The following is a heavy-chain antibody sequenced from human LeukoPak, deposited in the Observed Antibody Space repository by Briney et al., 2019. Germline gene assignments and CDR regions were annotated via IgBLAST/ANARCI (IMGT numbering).Heavy chain of an antibody. CDR2: IYSDGST. CDR3: ARELREHGVFDI. J-gene: IGHJ3*02. V-gene: IGHV3-53*01. CDR1: GFTVSSNY. Sequence: GGSLRLSCAASGFTVSSNYMSWVRQAPGKGLEWVSEIYSDGSTYYAASVKGRFSISRDNSKNTVYLQMNSLRAEDTAVYYCARELREHGVFDIWGQGTMVTVSS. D-gene: IGHD1-26*01.